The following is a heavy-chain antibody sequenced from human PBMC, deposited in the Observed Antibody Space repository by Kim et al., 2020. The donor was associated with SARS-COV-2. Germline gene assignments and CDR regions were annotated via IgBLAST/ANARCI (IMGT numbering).Heavy chain of an antibody. D-gene: IGHD3-22*01. CDR3: ASTLYDSSGYYNY. J-gene: IGHJ4*02. Sequence: YVDSVKGRFTISRDNAKNSLYLQMNSLRAEDTAVYYCASTLYDSSGYYNYWGQGTLVTVSS. V-gene: IGHV3-7*01.